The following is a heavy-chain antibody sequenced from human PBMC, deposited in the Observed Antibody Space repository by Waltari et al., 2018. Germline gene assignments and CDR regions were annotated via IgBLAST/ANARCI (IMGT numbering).Heavy chain of an antibody. CDR3: ARSVSGSGAFDI. Sequence: EVQLVDSGGGLVKPGGSLRLSCAGSGFTFSTYRMNWVRQVTGKGVEWVSSISSISSSIYYADSVKGRFTISRDNAKNSLYLQMNSLRAEDTAVYYCARSVSGSGAFDIWGQGTMVTVSS. V-gene: IGHV3-21*01. J-gene: IGHJ3*02. D-gene: IGHD2-15*01. CDR1: GFTFSTYR. CDR2: ISSISSSI.